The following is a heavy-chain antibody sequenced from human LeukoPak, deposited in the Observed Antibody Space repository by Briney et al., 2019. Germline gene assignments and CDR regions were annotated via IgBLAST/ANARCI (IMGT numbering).Heavy chain of an antibody. CDR2: IRYDGSNK. CDR1: GFTFSSYG. Sequence: PGGSLRLSCAASGFTFSSYGMHWVRQAPGKGLEWVAFIRYDGSNKYYADSVKGRFTISRDNSKNTLYLQMNSLRAEDTAVYYCAKTSDYAYYYYYMDVWGKGTTVTISS. CDR3: AKTSDYAYYYYYMDV. V-gene: IGHV3-30*02. J-gene: IGHJ6*03. D-gene: IGHD3-16*01.